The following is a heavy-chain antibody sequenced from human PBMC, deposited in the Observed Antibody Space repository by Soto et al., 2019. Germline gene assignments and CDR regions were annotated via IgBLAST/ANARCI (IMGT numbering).Heavy chain of an antibody. Sequence: QVQLVQSGAEVKKPGASVKVSCKASGYTFTSYGISWVRQAPGQGLEWMGWISAYNGNTNYAQKVQGRVTMTTDTSTSTAYMDLRSLRTDDSVIYYCVREVGATNNWDCWGLGTLVTVSS. V-gene: IGHV1-18*01. CDR2: ISAYNGNT. D-gene: IGHD1-26*01. CDR3: VREVGATNNWDC. CDR1: GYTFTSYG. J-gene: IGHJ4*01.